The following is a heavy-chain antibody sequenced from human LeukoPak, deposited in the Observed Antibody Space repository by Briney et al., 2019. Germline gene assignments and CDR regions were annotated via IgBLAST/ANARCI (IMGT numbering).Heavy chain of an antibody. D-gene: IGHD3-10*01. CDR2: IYHSGST. Sequence: KPSETLSLTCAVSGGSISSGGYSWSWIRQPPGKGLEWIGYIYHSGSTYYNPSLKSRVTISVDRSKNQFSLKLSSVTAADTAVYYCARSGYGSGLHAFDYWGQGTLVTVSS. CDR3: ARSGYGSGLHAFDY. J-gene: IGHJ4*02. V-gene: IGHV4-30-2*01. CDR1: GGSISSGGYS.